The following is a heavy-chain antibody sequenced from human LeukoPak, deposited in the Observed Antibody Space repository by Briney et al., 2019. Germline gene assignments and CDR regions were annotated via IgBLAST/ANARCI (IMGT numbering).Heavy chain of an antibody. CDR3: AKDGNTAMGN. J-gene: IGHJ4*02. Sequence: GGSLRLSCAASGFTFSNAWMNWVRQAPGKGLEWVGRIKSKAAGGTTDYAAPVKGRFTISRDNSKNTLYLQMNSLRAEDTAVYYCAKDGNTAMGNWGQGTLVTVSS. V-gene: IGHV3-15*01. CDR2: IKSKAAGGTT. CDR1: GFTFSNAW. D-gene: IGHD5-18*01.